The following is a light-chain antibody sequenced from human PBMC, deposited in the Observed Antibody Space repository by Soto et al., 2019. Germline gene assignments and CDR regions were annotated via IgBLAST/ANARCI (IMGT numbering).Light chain of an antibody. CDR2: LNSDGSH. CDR3: HTGGTGIRV. CDR1: SGHSSYA. J-gene: IGLJ6*01. Sequence: QLVLTQSPSASASLGASVKLTCTLSSGHSSYAIAWHQQQPEKGPRYLMKLNSDGSHSKGDGIPDRFSGSSSGAERYRTLSSLLSEDEADYYCHTGGTGIRVLGSGTQLTLL. V-gene: IGLV4-69*01.